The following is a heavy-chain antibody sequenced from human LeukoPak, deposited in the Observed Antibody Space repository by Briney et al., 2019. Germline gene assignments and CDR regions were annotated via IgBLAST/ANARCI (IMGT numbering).Heavy chain of an antibody. CDR1: GFVFNEYA. D-gene: IGHD1-7*01. J-gene: IGHJ4*02. Sequence: GGSLRLSCAASGFVFNEYAMHWVRQAPGEGMEWVSGINWNNGSMEYADSVKGRFSISRDNAKNSLFLQMNRLTPEDTALYYCAKDFTGTYYTRFDYWGQGILVTVSS. V-gene: IGHV3-9*01. CDR3: AKDFTGTYYTRFDY. CDR2: INWNNGSM.